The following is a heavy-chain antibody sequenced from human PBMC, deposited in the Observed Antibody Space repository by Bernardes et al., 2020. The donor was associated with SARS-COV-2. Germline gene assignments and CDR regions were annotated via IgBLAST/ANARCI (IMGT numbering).Heavy chain of an antibody. V-gene: IGHV3-74*01. Sequence: GSLRLSCSASGFIFTNYWMHWGRQGPGKGLVWVSRITPDGRNTDYADSVKGRFTISRDNARNTVYLQMNSLSPEDTAVYYCATGGNGATAPGMDVWGRGTTVTVSS. CDR3: ATGGNGATAPGMDV. CDR2: ITPDGRNT. J-gene: IGHJ6*02. D-gene: IGHD1-1*01. CDR1: GFIFTNYW.